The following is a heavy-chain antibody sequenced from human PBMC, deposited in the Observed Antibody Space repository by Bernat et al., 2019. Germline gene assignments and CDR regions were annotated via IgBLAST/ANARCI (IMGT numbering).Heavy chain of an antibody. CDR2: IGPDGVGT. Sequence: VHVVESGGGLVQPGGSLRLSCSASRFSFSGFSMHWVRQAPGKELEYVSAIGPDGVGTWYADSVKVRFTITRDNSKNTLDLQMNNLGAEDTAVYYCAKPVEHSSGWYIVDYWGQGTLVTVSS. D-gene: IGHD6-19*01. J-gene: IGHJ4*02. V-gene: IGHV3-64*04. CDR3: AKPVEHSSGWYIVDY. CDR1: RFSFSGFS.